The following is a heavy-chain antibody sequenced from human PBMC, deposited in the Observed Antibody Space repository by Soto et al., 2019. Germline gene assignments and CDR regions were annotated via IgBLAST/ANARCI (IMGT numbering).Heavy chain of an antibody. D-gene: IGHD4-17*01. Sequence: XGSLRLSCAASGFTVSSYSMNWVRQAPGNGLEWVSSISSSSTYIYYADSVKGRFTISRDNAKNSLYLQMNSLRAEDTAVYYCARDRRAVTTAFEPLYYYYGMDVWGQGTTVTVSS. V-gene: IGHV3-21*01. CDR1: GFTVSSYS. J-gene: IGHJ6*02. CDR3: ARDRRAVTTAFEPLYYYYGMDV. CDR2: ISSSSTYI.